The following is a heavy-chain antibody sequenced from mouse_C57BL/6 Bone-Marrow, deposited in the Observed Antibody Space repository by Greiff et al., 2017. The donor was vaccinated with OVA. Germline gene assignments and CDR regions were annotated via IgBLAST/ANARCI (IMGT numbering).Heavy chain of an antibody. V-gene: IGHV1-72*01. CDR1: GYTFTSYW. CDR2: IDPNSGGT. J-gene: IGHJ4*01. Sequence: VQLQQPGAELVKPGASVKLSCKASGYTFTSYWMHWVKQRPGRGLEWIGRIDPNSGGTKYNEKFKSKATLTVDKPSSTAYMQLSSLTSEDSAVYYCARYSHNWDIYAMDYWGQGTSVTVSS. D-gene: IGHD4-1*01. CDR3: ARYSHNWDIYAMDY.